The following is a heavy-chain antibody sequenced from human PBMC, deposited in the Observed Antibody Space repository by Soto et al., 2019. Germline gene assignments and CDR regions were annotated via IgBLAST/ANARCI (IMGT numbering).Heavy chain of an antibody. J-gene: IGHJ4*02. V-gene: IGHV3-7*05. Sequence: GGSLRLSCVISGSTLSSHWMTWVRQAPGKGLEWVASINQDGFGKHYLDSVKGRFTISRDTAKSSLYLQMDSLRVEDTAVYYCAKDHGSGSYPYWGQGTLVTVS. D-gene: IGHD1-26*01. CDR1: GSTLSSHW. CDR3: AKDHGSGSYPY. CDR2: INQDGFGK.